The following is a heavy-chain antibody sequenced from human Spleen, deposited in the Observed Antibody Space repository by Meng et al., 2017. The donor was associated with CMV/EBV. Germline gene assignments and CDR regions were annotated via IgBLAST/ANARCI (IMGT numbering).Heavy chain of an antibody. Sequence: GESLKISCATPGFTFSNYNMNWVRQAPGKGLEWVSGINWNGGSTGYADSVRGRFIISRDNVRKSLYLQMNSLRAGDTAVYYCAKVQWLPMSQNYYHYFGLDVWGQGTTVTVSS. CDR3: AKVQWLPMSQNYYHYFGLDV. CDR1: GFTFSNYN. V-gene: IGHV3-20*04. D-gene: IGHD5-12*01. CDR2: INWNGGST. J-gene: IGHJ6*02.